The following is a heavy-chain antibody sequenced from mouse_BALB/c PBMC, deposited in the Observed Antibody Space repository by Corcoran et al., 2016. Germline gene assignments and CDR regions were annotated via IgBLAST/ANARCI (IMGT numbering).Heavy chain of an antibody. D-gene: IGHD2-3*01. CDR1: GFNIKDTY. CDR3: ASQDDGYHFAY. J-gene: IGHJ3*01. CDR2: IDPANGNT. Sequence: EVQLQQSGAALVKPGASVKLSCTASGFNIKDTYMHWVKQRPEQGVEWIGRIDPANGNTKYDPKFQGKATITADTSSNTASLQLSSLTSEDTAVYYCASQDDGYHFAYWGQGTLVTVSA. V-gene: IGHV14-3*02.